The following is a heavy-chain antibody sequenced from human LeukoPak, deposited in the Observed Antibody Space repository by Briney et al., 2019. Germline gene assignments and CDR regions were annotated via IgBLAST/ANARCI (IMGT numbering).Heavy chain of an antibody. V-gene: IGHV4-39*01. Sequence: PSETLSLTCTVSGGSIRSSDYFWGWIRHPPGKGLEWIGNVFYSGSAHYNASLKSRVTLSADTSKNQFSLQLRSVTAADTAVYYCARHVDGYSYALPRYYFDLWGRGILVTVSS. CDR3: ARHVDGYSYALPRYYFDL. CDR1: GGSIRSSDYF. J-gene: IGHJ4*02. D-gene: IGHD3-16*01. CDR2: VFYSGSA.